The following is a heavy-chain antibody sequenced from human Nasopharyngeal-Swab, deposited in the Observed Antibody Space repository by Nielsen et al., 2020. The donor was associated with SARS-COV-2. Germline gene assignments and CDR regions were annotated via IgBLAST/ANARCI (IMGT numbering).Heavy chain of an antibody. CDR1: GFTFSSYW. Sequence: GGSLRLSCAASGFTFSSYWMSWVRQAPGKGLEWVANIRQDGSEKYYVASVKGRFTISRDNAKNSLYLQMNSLRAEDTAVYYCARVRKESIAARPGVYYYYYYMDVWGKGTTVTVSS. D-gene: IGHD6-6*01. CDR3: ARVRKESIAARPGVYYYYYYMDV. J-gene: IGHJ6*03. V-gene: IGHV3-7*03. CDR2: IRQDGSEK.